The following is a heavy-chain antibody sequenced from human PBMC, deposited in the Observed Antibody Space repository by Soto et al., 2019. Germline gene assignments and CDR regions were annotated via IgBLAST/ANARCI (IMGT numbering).Heavy chain of an antibody. CDR1: GGSFSGYY. Sequence: QVQLQQWGAGLLKPSETLSLTCAVYGGSFSGYYWSWIRQPPGKGLEWIGEINHSGSTNYNPSLKSRVTISVDTSKNQFSLKLSSVTAADTAVYYCATVQRVPTSMTTVTSPFDYWGQGTLVTVSS. D-gene: IGHD4-17*01. V-gene: IGHV4-34*01. J-gene: IGHJ4*02. CDR3: ATVQRVPTSMTTVTSPFDY. CDR2: INHSGST.